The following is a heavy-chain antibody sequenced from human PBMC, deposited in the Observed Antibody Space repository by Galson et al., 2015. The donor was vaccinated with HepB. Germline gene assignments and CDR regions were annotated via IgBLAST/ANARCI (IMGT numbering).Heavy chain of an antibody. CDR3: ARVGVPAAIGDWFDP. D-gene: IGHD2-2*01. V-gene: IGHV4-39*01. J-gene: IGHJ5*02. Sequence: ETLSLTCTVSGGSISSSSYYWAWIRQPPGKGLEWIGSIHYSGRTYYNPSLKSRVTIYIDTTKNQFSLKLSYMTAADTAVYYCARVGVPAAIGDWFDPWGQGTLVTVSS. CDR1: GGSISSSSYY. CDR2: IHYSGRT.